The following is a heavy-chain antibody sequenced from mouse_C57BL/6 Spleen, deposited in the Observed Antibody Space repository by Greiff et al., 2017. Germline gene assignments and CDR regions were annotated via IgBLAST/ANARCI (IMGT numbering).Heavy chain of an antibody. CDR2: IDPSDSYT. CDR1: GYTFTSYW. CDR3: AGGQLRLGFAY. D-gene: IGHD3-2*02. V-gene: IGHV1-50*01. Sequence: QVQLQQPGAELVKPGASVKLSCKASGYTFTSYWMQWVKQRPGQGLEWIGEIDPSDSYTNYNQKFKGKATLTVDTSSSTAYMQLSSLTSEDSAGYYCAGGQLRLGFAYWGQGTLVTVSA. J-gene: IGHJ3*01.